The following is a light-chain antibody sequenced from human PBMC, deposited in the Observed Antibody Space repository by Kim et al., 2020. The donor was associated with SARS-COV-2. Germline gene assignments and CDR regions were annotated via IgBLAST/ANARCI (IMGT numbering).Light chain of an antibody. Sequence: GQSITFSCTGTSSDVGGYNYVSWYQQHPGKAPKLMIYDVSKRPSGVSNRFSGSKSGNTASLTFSGLHAEDEADYYCSSYTSSSTYVFGTGTKVTVL. J-gene: IGLJ1*01. CDR3: SSYTSSSTYV. V-gene: IGLV2-14*04. CDR1: SSDVGGYNY. CDR2: DVS.